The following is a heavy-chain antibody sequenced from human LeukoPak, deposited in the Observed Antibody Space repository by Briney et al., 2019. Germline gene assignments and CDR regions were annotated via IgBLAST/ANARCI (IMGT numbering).Heavy chain of an antibody. J-gene: IGHJ4*02. V-gene: IGHV1-18*01. CDR2: IGAYNGNT. Sequence: GASVKVSCKASGYTFTSYGISWVRQAPGQGLEWMGWIGAYNGNTNYAQKLQGRVTMTTDTSTSTAYMELRSLRSDDTAVYYCARVPLWFGEFQFDYWGQGTLVTVSS. D-gene: IGHD3-10*01. CDR3: ARVPLWFGEFQFDY. CDR1: GYTFTSYG.